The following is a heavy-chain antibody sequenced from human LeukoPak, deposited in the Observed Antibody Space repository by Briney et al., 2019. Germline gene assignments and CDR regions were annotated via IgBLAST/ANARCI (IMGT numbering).Heavy chain of an antibody. CDR1: GFTFRSYS. CDR2: ISTSSSHI. CDR3: VRSYYGMDV. J-gene: IGHJ6*02. V-gene: IGHV3-21*01. Sequence: GGSLRLSCAASGFTFRSYSMNWVRQAPWMGLEWVSSISTSSSHIYYADSVEGRFTISRDNAKSSLYLQMNSLRAEDTAVYYCVRSYYGMDVWGQGTTVSVSS.